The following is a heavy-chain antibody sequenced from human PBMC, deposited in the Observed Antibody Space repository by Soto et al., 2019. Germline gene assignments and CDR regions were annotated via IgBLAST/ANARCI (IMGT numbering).Heavy chain of an antibody. V-gene: IGHV1-18*04. Sequence: QVQLVQSGAEVKKPGASVKVSCKASGYTFTNYGISWVRQAPGQGLEWMGWISDYNGNTYYGKKFQGRVTMTTDTAPXTXXXEXXSLRSDDTAVYYCAREGYYSGSGSYSPPRYYGMDVWGQGTTVTVSS. J-gene: IGHJ6*02. D-gene: IGHD3-10*01. CDR1: GYTFTNYG. CDR2: ISDYNGNT. CDR3: AREGYYSGSGSYSPPRYYGMDV.